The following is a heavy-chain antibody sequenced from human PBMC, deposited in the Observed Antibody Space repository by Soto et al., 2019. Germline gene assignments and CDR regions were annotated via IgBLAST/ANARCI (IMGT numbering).Heavy chain of an antibody. V-gene: IGHV1-8*01. J-gene: IGHJ6*02. D-gene: IGHD3-3*01. CDR3: ARGRGKDFWSGYYYYYYGMDV. CDR1: GYTFTSYD. CDR2: MDPNSGNT. Sequence: ASVKVSCKASGYTFTSYDINWVRQATGQGLEWMGWMDPNSGNTGYAQKFQGRVTMTRNTSISTAYMELSSLRSEDTAVYYCARGRGKDFWSGYYYYYYGMDVWGQGTTVTVSS.